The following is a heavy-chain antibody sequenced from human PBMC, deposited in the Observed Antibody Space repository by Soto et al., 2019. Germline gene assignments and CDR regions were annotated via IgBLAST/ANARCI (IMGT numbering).Heavy chain of an antibody. D-gene: IGHD1-1*01. V-gene: IGHV1-69*01. Sequence: VQLVQPGAEVKKTGSSVTLSCKASGGTFKRYTISWLRQSPGQWLEWMGGNIPIFGTANYAQKFQGRVAIIADESTSAAYMELRSLRSEDTAVYYCALWGFRDGNNSKYNYSGMDVWGQGTTVTVSS. CDR3: ALWGFRDGNNSKYNYSGMDV. J-gene: IGHJ6*02. CDR1: GGTFKRYT. CDR2: NIPIFGTA.